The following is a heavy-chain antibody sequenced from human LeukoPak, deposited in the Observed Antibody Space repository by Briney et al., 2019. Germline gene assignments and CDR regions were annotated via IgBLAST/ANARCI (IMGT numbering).Heavy chain of an antibody. CDR2: IRSDGSNK. V-gene: IGHV3-30*02. J-gene: IGHJ6*03. Sequence: GGSLTLSCAASGYPFSSYGMHWVRQAPGKGLEWVAFIRSDGSNKYYADSVKGRFTISRDNSKNTLYLQMNSLRAEDTAVYYCAKAGVIAASLNYYMDVWGTGTTVTVCS. D-gene: IGHD6-6*01. CDR3: AKAGVIAASLNYYMDV. CDR1: GYPFSSYG.